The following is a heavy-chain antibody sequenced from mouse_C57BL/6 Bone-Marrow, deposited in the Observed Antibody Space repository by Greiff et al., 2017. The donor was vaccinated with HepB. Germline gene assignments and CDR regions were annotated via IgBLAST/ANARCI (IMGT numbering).Heavy chain of an antibody. CDR1: GFTFSDYG. CDR2: ISSGSSTI. D-gene: IGHD1-1*01. Sequence: DVKLVESGGGLVKPGGSLKLSCAASGFTFSDYGMHWVRQAPEKGLEWVAYISSGSSTIYYADTVKGRFTISRDNAKNTLFLQMTSLRSEDTAMYYCARLGNYYGSSYVSYFDYWGQGTTLTVSS. CDR3: ARLGNYYGSSYVSYFDY. V-gene: IGHV5-17*01. J-gene: IGHJ2*01.